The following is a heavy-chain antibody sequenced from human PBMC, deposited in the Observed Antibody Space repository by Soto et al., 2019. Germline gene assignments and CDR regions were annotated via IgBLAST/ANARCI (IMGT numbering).Heavy chain of an antibody. CDR2: ISYDGSNK. J-gene: IGHJ4*02. V-gene: IGHV3-30-3*01. D-gene: IGHD5-12*01. CDR1: GFTFSSYA. Sequence: GGSLRLSCAASGFTFSSYAMHWVRQAPGKGLEWVAVISYDGSNKYYADSVKGRFTISRDNSKNTLYLQMNSLRAEDTAVYYCARDPSGYGLDYWGQGTLVTVSS. CDR3: ARDPSGYGLDY.